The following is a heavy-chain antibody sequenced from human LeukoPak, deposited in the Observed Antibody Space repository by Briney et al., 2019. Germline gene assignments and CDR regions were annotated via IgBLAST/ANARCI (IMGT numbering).Heavy chain of an antibody. V-gene: IGHV1-18*04. CDR1: GYTFTSYY. Sequence: ASVKVSCKASGYTFTSYYMHWVRQAPGQGLEWMGWISAYNGNTKYAQNLQGRVTMTTDISTSTAYMELRSLRSDDTAVYYCARPGADCGSAGCYTYPYYGLDVWGQGTTVTVSS. CDR3: ARPGADCGSAGCYTYPYYGLDV. CDR2: ISAYNGNT. J-gene: IGHJ6*02. D-gene: IGHD2-2*02.